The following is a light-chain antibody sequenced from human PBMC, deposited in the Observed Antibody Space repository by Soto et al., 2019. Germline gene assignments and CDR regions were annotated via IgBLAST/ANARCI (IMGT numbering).Light chain of an antibody. J-gene: IGKJ3*01. V-gene: IGKV3-15*01. Sequence: EIVMTQSPATLPVSPGERATLSCRASQSVSSNVAWYQQKPGEAPRLIIYGASTRATGIPARFRGSGSGTEFTLTVSSLQAEDVAVYYCQQYQSLPFTFGPGTTVHIK. CDR3: QQYQSLPFT. CDR2: GAS. CDR1: QSVSSN.